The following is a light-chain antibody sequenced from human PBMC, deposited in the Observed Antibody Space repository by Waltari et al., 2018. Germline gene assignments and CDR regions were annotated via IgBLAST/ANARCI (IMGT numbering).Light chain of an antibody. V-gene: IGKV1-39*01. CDR3: HQIYSTLGDT. Sequence: DIQLTQSPSSLSASVGDRVTITCRASESISSYLSWYQQKPGEAPKLLIYTASSLEGGVPSRFSGCGSGTDYTLTISNLQPEDFATYYCHQIYSTLGDTFGQGTKLEIK. J-gene: IGKJ2*01. CDR1: ESISSY. CDR2: TAS.